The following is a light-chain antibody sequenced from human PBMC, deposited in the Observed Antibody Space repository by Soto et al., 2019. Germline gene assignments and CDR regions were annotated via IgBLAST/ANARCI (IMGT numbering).Light chain of an antibody. CDR1: QSVSNNF. J-gene: IGKJ4*01. Sequence: IVLMQSPGTLSLSPGERATLSCRASQSVSNNFLAWYQQKTGQAPRLLIDGASSRATGTPDRFSGSGSGTDFTLTISRLEPEDFAVYYCQQYGTSPPLTFGGGTKVEIK. CDR3: QQYGTSPPLT. V-gene: IGKV3-20*01. CDR2: GAS.